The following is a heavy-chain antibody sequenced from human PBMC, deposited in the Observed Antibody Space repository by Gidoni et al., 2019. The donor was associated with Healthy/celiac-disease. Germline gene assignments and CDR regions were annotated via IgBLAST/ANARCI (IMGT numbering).Heavy chain of an antibody. CDR2: INHIGST. Sequence: QVQLQQWSAGLLKPSETLSLTCAVYGGSFSGYYWSWIRQPPGKGVEWIGEINHIGSTNYNPSLTSRVTISVDTSKNQFSLKLSSVTAADTAVYYCASAHRFRYYGSGSYYKPFDYWGQGTLVTVSS. D-gene: IGHD3-10*01. V-gene: IGHV4-34*01. CDR1: GGSFSGYY. CDR3: ASAHRFRYYGSGSYYKPFDY. J-gene: IGHJ4*02.